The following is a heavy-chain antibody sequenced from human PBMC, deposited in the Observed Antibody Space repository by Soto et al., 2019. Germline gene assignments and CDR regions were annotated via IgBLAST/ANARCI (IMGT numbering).Heavy chain of an antibody. D-gene: IGHD2-8*01. CDR1: GFTFSSYG. CDR2: IKQDGSEK. J-gene: IGHJ6*02. CDR3: AKEGVSTALDV. V-gene: IGHV3-7*05. Sequence: EVQLVESGGGLVQPGGSLRLSCAASGFTFSSYGVTWVRQAPGKGLEWVANIKQDGSEKYYVESVKGRFTISRDNDKNSLYLEMNSLRAEDTAVYYCAKEGVSTALDVWGQGTTVTVSS.